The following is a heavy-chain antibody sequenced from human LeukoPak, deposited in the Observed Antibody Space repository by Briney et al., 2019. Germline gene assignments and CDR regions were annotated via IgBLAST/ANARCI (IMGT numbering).Heavy chain of an antibody. CDR1: GFTFSSYS. Sequence: GGSLRLSCAASGFTFSSYSMNWVRQAPGKGLEWVSSISSSSSYIYYADSVKGRFTISRDNAKNSLYLQMNSLRAEDTAVYYCARDLWNRRSFDLWGRGTLVTVSS. V-gene: IGHV3-21*01. J-gene: IGHJ2*01. CDR3: ARDLWNRRSFDL. CDR2: ISSSSSYI. D-gene: IGHD1-1*01.